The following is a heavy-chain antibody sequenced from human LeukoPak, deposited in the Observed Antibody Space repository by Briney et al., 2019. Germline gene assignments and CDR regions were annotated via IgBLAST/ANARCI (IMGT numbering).Heavy chain of an antibody. D-gene: IGHD2-2*03. V-gene: IGHV3-23*01. Sequence: GGSLRLSCAASGFTFSSYAMSWVRQAPGKGLEWVSGISGSGGNTYYADSVKGRFTISRDNSNNTLYLQMNSLRAEDTAVYYCARGIGHSPMDYWGQGTLVTVSS. CDR3: ARGIGHSPMDY. CDR2: ISGSGGNT. J-gene: IGHJ4*02. CDR1: GFTFSSYA.